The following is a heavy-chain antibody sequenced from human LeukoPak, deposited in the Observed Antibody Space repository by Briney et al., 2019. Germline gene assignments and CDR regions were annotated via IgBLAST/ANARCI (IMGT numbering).Heavy chain of an antibody. V-gene: IGHV3-23*01. CDR2: ISGTGGSS. D-gene: IGHD3-16*01. CDR1: GFTFSSYA. CDR3: AKGLTDAFDI. Sequence: GGSLRLSCAASGFTFSSYAMSWVRQAPGKGLEWVSAISGTGGSSYFADSVKGRFTISRDNSKNTLYLQMSRLRADDTAVYYCAKGLTDAFDIWGQGTMVTVSS. J-gene: IGHJ3*02.